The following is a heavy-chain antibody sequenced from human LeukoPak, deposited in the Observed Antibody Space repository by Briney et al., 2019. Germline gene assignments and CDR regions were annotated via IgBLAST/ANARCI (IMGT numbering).Heavy chain of an antibody. CDR1: GYTFTGYY. CDR3: AREGRYYYDSSGYLCY. D-gene: IGHD3-22*01. V-gene: IGHV1-2*02. J-gene: IGHJ4*02. CDR2: INPNSGGT. Sequence: ASVKVSCKASGYTFTGYYMHWVRQAPGQGLEWMGWINPNSGGTNCAQKFQGRVTMTRDTSTSTAYMELRSLRSDDTAVYYCAREGRYYYDSSGYLCYWGQGTLVTVSS.